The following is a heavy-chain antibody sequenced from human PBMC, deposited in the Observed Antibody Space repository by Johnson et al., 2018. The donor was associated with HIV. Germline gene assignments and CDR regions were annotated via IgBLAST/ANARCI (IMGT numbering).Heavy chain of an antibody. D-gene: IGHD1-7*01. CDR2: ISGGGSAI. V-gene: IGHV3-11*04. CDR3: AKDSGANWNYGAFDI. CDR1: GFTFSDYY. J-gene: IGHJ3*02. Sequence: QVQLVESGGGLVMPGGSLRVSCAASGFTFSDYYMAWIRQTPGKGLEWVSYISGGGSAIYYADSVRGRFTISRDNAKNTLYLQMNSLRAEDTAVYYCAKDSGANWNYGAFDIWGQGTMVTVSS.